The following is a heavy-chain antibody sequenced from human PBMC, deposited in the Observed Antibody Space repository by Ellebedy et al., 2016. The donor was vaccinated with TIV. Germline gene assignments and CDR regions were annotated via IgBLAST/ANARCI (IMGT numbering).Heavy chain of an antibody. CDR1: GFTLSLYD. CDR2: IGNAGDT. D-gene: IGHD3-22*01. V-gene: IGHV3-13*01. Sequence: GGSLRLXXAASGFTLSLYDMYWVRQGTGKGLEWVSSIGNAGDTYYPGSVKGRFTISRENAKNSLYLQMNGLRAGDTAVYYCARRGYPDAFDVWGQGTMVTVSS. J-gene: IGHJ3*01. CDR3: ARRGYPDAFDV.